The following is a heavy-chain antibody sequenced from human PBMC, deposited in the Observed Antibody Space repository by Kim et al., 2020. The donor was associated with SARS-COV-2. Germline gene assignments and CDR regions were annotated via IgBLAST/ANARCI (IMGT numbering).Heavy chain of an antibody. CDR1: GYTFTSYA. CDR3: ARDPITMIEPTPSY. V-gene: IGHV1-3*01. Sequence: ASVKVSCKASGYTFTSYAMHWVRQAPGQRLEWMGWINAGNGNTKYSQKFQGRVTITRDTSASTAYMELSSLRSEDTAVYYCARDPITMIEPTPSYWGQGTLVTVSS. D-gene: IGHD3-22*01. CDR2: INAGNGNT. J-gene: IGHJ4*02.